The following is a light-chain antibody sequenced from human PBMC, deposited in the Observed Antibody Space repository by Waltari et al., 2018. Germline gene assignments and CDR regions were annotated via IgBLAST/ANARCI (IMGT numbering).Light chain of an antibody. Sequence: EIVLTQSPGTLSLSPGERATLSCRASQSVRSSYLAWYQQNPGQPPRLLIYGASSRATGIPDRFSGSGSGTDFTLTISRLEPEDFAVYYCQHYVTSPGTFGQGSKVEIK. CDR3: QHYVTSPGT. CDR2: GAS. J-gene: IGKJ1*01. CDR1: QSVRSSY. V-gene: IGKV3-20*01.